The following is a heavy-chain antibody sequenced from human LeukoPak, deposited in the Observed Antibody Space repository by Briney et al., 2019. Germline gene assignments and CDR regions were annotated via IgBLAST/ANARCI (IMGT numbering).Heavy chain of an antibody. Sequence: GGSLTLSCGASGFTFSRYAMRWVRQAPGKGLEWVSTISGCEGSTYYAHSVQGRFTIFREHVKNTLYPQIESLSGDDTAVFFFAKEEIIVGGSFDYWGQGTLVTVSS. CDR2: ISGCEGST. CDR1: GFTFSRYA. V-gene: IGHV3-23*01. J-gene: IGHJ4*02. D-gene: IGHD2/OR15-2a*01. CDR3: AKEEIIVGGSFDY.